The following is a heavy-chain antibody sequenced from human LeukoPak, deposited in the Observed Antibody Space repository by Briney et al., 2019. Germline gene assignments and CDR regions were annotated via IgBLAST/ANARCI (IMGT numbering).Heavy chain of an antibody. CDR2: ISGSGDST. V-gene: IGHV3-23*01. J-gene: IGHJ4*02. CDR3: AKDETGFLNYFHY. Sequence: GGPLRLSCAASGFTFSSYAMSWVRQAPGKGLEWVSAISGSGDSTNYADSVKGRFTIARDNSKNTLYLQMNSLRAEDTAVYYCAKDETGFLNYFHYWGQGALVTVSS. CDR1: GFTFSSYA. D-gene: IGHD3-3*01.